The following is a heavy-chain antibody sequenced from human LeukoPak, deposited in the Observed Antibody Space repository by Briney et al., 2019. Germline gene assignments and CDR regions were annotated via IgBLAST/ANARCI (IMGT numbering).Heavy chain of an antibody. CDR1: GFTVSMNY. CDR3: ARVSTMSLHFEY. J-gene: IGHJ4*02. Sequence: GGSLRLSCGASGFTVSMNYLTWVRQAPGKGLEWVSVIYGDGSTYYADSVKGRFTISRDNLKNIVYLQMNSLRAEDTAVYYCARVSTMSLHFEYWGQGTLVTVSS. V-gene: IGHV3-53*01. CDR2: IYGDGST. D-gene: IGHD1-1*01.